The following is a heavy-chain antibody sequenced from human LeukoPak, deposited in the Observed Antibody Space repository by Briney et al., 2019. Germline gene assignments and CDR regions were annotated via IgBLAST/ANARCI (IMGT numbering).Heavy chain of an antibody. V-gene: IGHV1-69*05. CDR3: ARRRVAGTGYFDY. D-gene: IGHD6-19*01. CDR1: GGTFSSYA. Sequence: SVKVSCKASGGTFSSYAISWVRQAPGQGLEWMGGIIPIFGTANYAQKFQGRVTITTDESTSTAYMELSSLRSEDTAVYYCARRRVAGTGYFDYWGQGTLVTVSS. CDR2: IIPIFGTA. J-gene: IGHJ4*02.